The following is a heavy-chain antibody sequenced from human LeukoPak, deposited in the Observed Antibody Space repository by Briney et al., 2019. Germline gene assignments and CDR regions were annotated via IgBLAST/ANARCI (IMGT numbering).Heavy chain of an antibody. CDR2: INPSGGST. D-gene: IGHD1-26*01. V-gene: IGHV1-46*01. CDR1: GYTFTSYY. J-gene: IGHJ6*03. CDR3: ARGDPSGSYRENYHYYYMDV. Sequence: GASVKVSCKASGYTFTSYYMHWVRQAPGQGLEWMGIINPSGGSTSYAQKFQGRVTMTRDMSTSTVYMELSSLRSEDTAVYYCARGDPSGSYRENYHYYYMDVWGKGTTVTVSS.